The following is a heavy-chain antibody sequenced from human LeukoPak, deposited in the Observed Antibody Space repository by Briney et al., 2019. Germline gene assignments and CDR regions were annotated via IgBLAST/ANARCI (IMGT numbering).Heavy chain of an antibody. CDR1: GGSFSGYY. Sequence: SETLSLTCAVYGGSFSGYYWSWIRQAPGKGLEWIGEINHSGSTNYNPSLKSGVTISVDTSENQFSPKRSSVTAAATAVYYSARGVAYCSSTSCPPPGYWGQGTLVTVSS. CDR3: ARGVAYCSSTSCPPPGY. D-gene: IGHD2-2*01. V-gene: IGHV4-34*01. J-gene: IGHJ4*02. CDR2: INHSGST.